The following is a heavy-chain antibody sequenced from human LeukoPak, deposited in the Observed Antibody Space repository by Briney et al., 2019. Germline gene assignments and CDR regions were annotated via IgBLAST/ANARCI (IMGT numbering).Heavy chain of an antibody. J-gene: IGHJ4*02. V-gene: IGHV4-39*01. CDR2: IYYSGST. D-gene: IGHD2-15*01. CDR3: ATLALQRRTYKRGTYCSGGRCRPAFDY. CDR1: GGSISSSSYY. Sequence: SETLSLTCNVSGGSISSSSYYWGWIRQPPGKGLEWIGTIYYSGSTYYNPSLKSRVTISVDTSKNQFSLKLSSVTAADTAVYYCATLALQRRTYKRGTYCSGGRCRPAFDYWGQGTLVTVSS.